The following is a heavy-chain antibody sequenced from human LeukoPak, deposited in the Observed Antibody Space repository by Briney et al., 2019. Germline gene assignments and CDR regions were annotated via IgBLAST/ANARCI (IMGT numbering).Heavy chain of an antibody. CDR2: IYYSGST. D-gene: IGHD1-1*01. V-gene: IGHV4-59*01. Sequence: SETLSLTCTVSGGSISSYYWSWIRQPPGKGLEWIGYIYYSGSTNYNPSLKSRVTISVDTSKNQFSLKPSSVTAADTAVYYCARVGGTAGRDYYYYGMDVWGQGTTVTVSS. J-gene: IGHJ6*02. CDR3: ARVGGTAGRDYYYYGMDV. CDR1: GGSISSYY.